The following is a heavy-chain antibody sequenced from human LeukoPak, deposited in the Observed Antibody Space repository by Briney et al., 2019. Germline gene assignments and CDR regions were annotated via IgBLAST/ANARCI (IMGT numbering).Heavy chain of an antibody. Sequence: SETLSLTCTVSGGCISNYYWSWIRQPPGKGLEWIGYIYYSGSTNYNPSLKSRVTISVDTSKNQFSLKLSSVTAADTAVYYCARPPGYSSGWYTYWGQGTLVTVSS. CDR3: ARPPGYSSGWYTY. V-gene: IGHV4-59*12. D-gene: IGHD6-19*01. CDR1: GGCISNYY. J-gene: IGHJ4*02. CDR2: IYYSGST.